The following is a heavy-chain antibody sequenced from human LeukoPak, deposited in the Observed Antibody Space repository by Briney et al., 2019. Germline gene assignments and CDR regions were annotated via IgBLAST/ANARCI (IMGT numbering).Heavy chain of an antibody. J-gene: IGHJ5*02. CDR3: ARFVDYYGSGSYSNWFDP. Sequence: PSETLSLTCAVSGGSISSGGYSWRWIRQPPGKGLEWIGYIYYSGSTYYNPSLKSRVTISVDTSKNQFSLKLSSVTAADTAVYYCARFVDYYGSGSYSNWFDPWGQGTLVTVSS. V-gene: IGHV4-30-4*07. D-gene: IGHD3-10*01. CDR1: GGSISSGGYS. CDR2: IYYSGST.